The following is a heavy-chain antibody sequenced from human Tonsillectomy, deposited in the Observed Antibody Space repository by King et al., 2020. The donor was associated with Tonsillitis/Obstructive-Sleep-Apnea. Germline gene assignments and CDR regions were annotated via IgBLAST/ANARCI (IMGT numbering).Heavy chain of an antibody. V-gene: IGHV3-7*01. CDR1: GFTLNNYY. CDR3: ARDQGNFDP. J-gene: IGHJ5*02. CDR2: IKQDGSEK. Sequence: VQLVESGGGLVQPGGSLRLSCAASGFTLNNYYMSWVRQAPGKGLEWVANIKQDGSEKYYVDSVKGRFTISRDNAKNSLYLQMNSLRAEDTAVYYCARDQGNFDPWGQGTLVTVSS. D-gene: IGHD4-23*01.